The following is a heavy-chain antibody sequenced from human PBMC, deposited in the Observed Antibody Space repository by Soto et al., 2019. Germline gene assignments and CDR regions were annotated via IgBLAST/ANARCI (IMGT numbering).Heavy chain of an antibody. J-gene: IGHJ4*02. Sequence: SETLSLTCTVSGGSISSSSYYWGWIRQPPGKGLEWIGSIYYSGSTYYNPSLKSRVTISVDTSKNQFSLKLSSVTAADTAVYYCAREIIYYDILTGYSSEGYFDYWGQGTLVTVSS. CDR2: IYYSGST. CDR3: AREIIYYDILTGYSSEGYFDY. V-gene: IGHV4-39*07. D-gene: IGHD3-9*01. CDR1: GGSISSSSYY.